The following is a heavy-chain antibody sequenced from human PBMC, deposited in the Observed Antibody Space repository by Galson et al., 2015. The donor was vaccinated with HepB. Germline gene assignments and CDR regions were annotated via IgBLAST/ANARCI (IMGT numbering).Heavy chain of an antibody. J-gene: IGHJ4*02. CDR2: IIPIFGTA. Sequence: SVKVSCKASGGTFSSYAISWVRQAPGQGLEWMGGIIPIFGTANYAQKFQGRVTITADESTSTAYMELSSLRSEDTAVYYCARDRYCSSTSCYHGEGGWGQGTLVTVSS. CDR3: ARDRYCSSTSCYHGEGG. V-gene: IGHV1-69*13. CDR1: GGTFSSYA. D-gene: IGHD2-2*01.